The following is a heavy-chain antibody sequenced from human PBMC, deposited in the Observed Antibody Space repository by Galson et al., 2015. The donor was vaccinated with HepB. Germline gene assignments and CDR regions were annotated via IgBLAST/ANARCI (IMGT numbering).Heavy chain of an antibody. Sequence: SLRLSCAASGFTFNSYSMHWARQAPGEGLQWVALISYDGTKKYYADSVQGRFTISRDSSRNTLYLQMDSLRAEDTAVYYCARDRGSCDGDCYQGGRFGADWYFDLWGRGTLVTVSS. D-gene: IGHD2-21*02. CDR2: ISYDGTKK. CDR1: GFTFNSYS. V-gene: IGHV3-30-3*01. CDR3: ARDRGSCDGDCYQGGRFGADWYFDL. J-gene: IGHJ2*01.